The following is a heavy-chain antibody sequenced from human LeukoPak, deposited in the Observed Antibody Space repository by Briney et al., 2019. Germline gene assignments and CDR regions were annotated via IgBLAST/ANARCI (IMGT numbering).Heavy chain of an antibody. D-gene: IGHD6-6*01. CDR1: GYTFTGYY. J-gene: IGHJ3*02. Sequence: ASVKVSCKASGYTFTGYYMHWVRQAPGQGLEWMGWINPNSGGTNYAQKFQGRVTMTRDTSISTAYMELSRLRSDDTAVYYCARAMYSSSNHDAFDIWGQGTMVTVSS. CDR2: INPNSGGT. V-gene: IGHV1-2*02. CDR3: ARAMYSSSNHDAFDI.